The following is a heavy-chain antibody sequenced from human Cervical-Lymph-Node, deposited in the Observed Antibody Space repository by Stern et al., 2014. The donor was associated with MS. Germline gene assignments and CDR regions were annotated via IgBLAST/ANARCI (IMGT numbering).Heavy chain of an antibody. Sequence: EVQLVQSGGGLVQPGGSLRLSCSASGFTFTNHAMHWVRQAPGKGLEYVSAIRSNGGSTYYADSVKGRFTMSRDNSENTVSLQMRRLRPEDTAVYYCVKATYYDFWSGYFIPYYFDYWGQGTLVTVSS. CDR2: IRSNGGST. J-gene: IGHJ4*02. CDR3: VKATYYDFWSGYFIPYYFDY. CDR1: GFTFTNHA. D-gene: IGHD3-3*01. V-gene: IGHV3-64D*06.